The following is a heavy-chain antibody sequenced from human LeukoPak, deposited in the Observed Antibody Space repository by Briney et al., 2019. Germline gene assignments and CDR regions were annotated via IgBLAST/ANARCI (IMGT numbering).Heavy chain of an antibody. CDR1: GFTFDDYA. D-gene: IGHD6-13*01. CDR3: AKGGQQLVMYYFDY. CDR2: ISWNSGSI. Sequence: PGGSLRLSCAASGFTFDDYAMHWVRQAPGKGLEWVSGISWNSGSIGYADSVKGRFTISRDNAKNSLYLQMNSLRAEDMALYYCAKGGQQLVMYYFDYWGQGTLVTVSS. J-gene: IGHJ4*02. V-gene: IGHV3-9*03.